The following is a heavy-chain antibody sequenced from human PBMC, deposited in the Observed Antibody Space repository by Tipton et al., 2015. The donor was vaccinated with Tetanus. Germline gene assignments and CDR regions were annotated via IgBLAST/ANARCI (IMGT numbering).Heavy chain of an antibody. D-gene: IGHD3-3*01. Sequence: SGFTFSTHGMHWVRQAPGKGLEWVALVWYDGTRKYYTESVEGRFTISRDNSKNTLYLQMDSLRVEDTATYFCARERFVGWLGPLDCRGQGTLVAVSS. CDR1: GFTFSTHG. CDR3: ARERFVGWLGPLDC. J-gene: IGHJ4*02. CDR2: VWYDGTRK. V-gene: IGHV3-33*01.